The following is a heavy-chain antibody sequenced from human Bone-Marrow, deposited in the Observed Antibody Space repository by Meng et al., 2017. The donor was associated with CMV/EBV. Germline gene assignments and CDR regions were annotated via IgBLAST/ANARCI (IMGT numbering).Heavy chain of an antibody. V-gene: IGHV3-11*04. D-gene: IGHD3-3*01. CDR2: ISNSGGVI. J-gene: IGHJ5*02. CDR3: ARASRNYDFWKGNGFDP. CDR1: GFIFSDYY. Sequence: GESLKISCAASGFIFSDYYMSWFRQAPGKGLEWLSYISNSGGVIYYADSVKGRFTISRDNTKNSLFLQMNSLRADDTAVYYCARASRNYDFWKGNGFDPWGQGTLVTVSS.